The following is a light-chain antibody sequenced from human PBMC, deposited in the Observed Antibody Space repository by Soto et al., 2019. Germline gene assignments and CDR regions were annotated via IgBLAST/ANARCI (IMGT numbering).Light chain of an antibody. Sequence: QSVLTQPPSASGTPGQRVTISCSGSSSNIGGNPVNWYQQLPGTAPKLLIYNNNQRPSGVPDRFSGSKSGTSASLAISGLQAEDEADYYCQSYDSSLSGSVFGTGTKVTVL. CDR1: SSNIGGNP. CDR2: NNN. J-gene: IGLJ1*01. CDR3: QSYDSSLSGSV. V-gene: IGLV1-44*01.